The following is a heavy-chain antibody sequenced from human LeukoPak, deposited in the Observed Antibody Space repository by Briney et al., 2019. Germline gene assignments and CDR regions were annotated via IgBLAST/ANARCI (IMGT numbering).Heavy chain of an antibody. J-gene: IGHJ5*02. V-gene: IGHV3-30-3*01. CDR1: GFSFSNYA. CDR3: ARGDLIQLWSPSFDP. Sequence: GGSLRLSCAASGFSFSNYAIHWVRQAPGKGLEWVALISCDGSSKYYADSVKGRFTISRDNSKNTLYLQMNSLRAEDTAVYYCARGDLIQLWSPSFDPWGQGTLVTVSS. CDR2: ISCDGSSK. D-gene: IGHD5-18*01.